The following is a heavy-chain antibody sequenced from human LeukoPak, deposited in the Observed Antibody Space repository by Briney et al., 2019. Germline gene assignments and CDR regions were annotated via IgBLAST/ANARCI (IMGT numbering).Heavy chain of an antibody. CDR1: GYTFTALY. CDR3: ARDRPIDH. Sequence: GASVNVSCKASGYTFTALYMHWVRQAPGQGLEWMGWINPNSGDTKYAQKFQGRVTMTRDTSISTAYMELSRLTSDDTAIYYCARDRPIDHWGQGTLVAVSS. J-gene: IGHJ4*02. V-gene: IGHV1-2*02. CDR2: INPNSGDT.